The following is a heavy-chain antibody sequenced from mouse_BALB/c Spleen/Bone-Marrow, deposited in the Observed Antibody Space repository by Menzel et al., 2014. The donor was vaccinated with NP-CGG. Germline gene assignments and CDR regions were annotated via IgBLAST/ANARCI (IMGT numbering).Heavy chain of an antibody. CDR3: ARRSPATYFFDY. CDR1: GFTFSIYY. V-gene: IGHV5-12-1*01. CDR2: ISITT. Sequence: EVQLVESGGGLVKLGGSLKLSCAASGFTFSIYYMSWVRQTPEKRLEWVAYISITTYYPDTVKGRFPNSKDNAKNTLNLQMSSLKSQDTAMYCCARRSPATYFFDYLLQGTTLT. J-gene: IGHJ2*01. D-gene: IGHD1-2*01.